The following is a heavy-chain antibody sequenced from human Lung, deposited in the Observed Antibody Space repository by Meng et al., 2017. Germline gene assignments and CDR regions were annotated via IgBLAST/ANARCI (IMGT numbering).Heavy chain of an antibody. CDR1: GYNFPDYW. CDR2: IDPKSGDT. J-gene: IGHJ4*02. Sequence: GHLVPSGPEVNKPGASVKVSCQPSGYNFPDYWLHWVRRAPGQGLEWMGRIDPKSGDTHYAQRFQGRVTMTGDTSISTAYMELSGLRSDDTAMYYCARDEDISAAGKLFGDYWGQGTLVTVSS. D-gene: IGHD6-13*01. V-gene: IGHV1-2*06. CDR3: ARDEDISAAGKLFGDY.